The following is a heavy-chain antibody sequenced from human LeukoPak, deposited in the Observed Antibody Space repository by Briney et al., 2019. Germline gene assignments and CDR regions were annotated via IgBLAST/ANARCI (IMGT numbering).Heavy chain of an antibody. CDR3: AAGDTLVRGVIIPFAP. J-gene: IGHJ5*02. CDR2: IIVGSGQT. D-gene: IGHD3-10*01. Sequence: SVKVSCKASGFTLINSAVQWVRQARGQRLEWVGWIIVGSGQTRYAQKFQERVTITRDMSTSTAFLERSSLRSEDSAVYYCAAGDTLVRGVIIPFAPWGQGTLVTVSS. V-gene: IGHV1-58*01. CDR1: GFTLINSA.